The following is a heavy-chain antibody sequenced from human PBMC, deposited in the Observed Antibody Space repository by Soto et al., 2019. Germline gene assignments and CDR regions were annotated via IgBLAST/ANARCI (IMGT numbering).Heavy chain of an antibody. Sequence: SSETLSLTCTVSGGSISSYYWSWIRQPPGKGLEWIGYIYYSGSTNYNPSLKSRVTISVDTSKNQFSLKLSSVTAADTAVYYCARDDIWSGFSMDVWGKGTTVTVSS. V-gene: IGHV4-59*08. CDR3: ARDDIWSGFSMDV. CDR1: GGSISSYY. J-gene: IGHJ6*03. CDR2: IYYSGST. D-gene: IGHD3-9*01.